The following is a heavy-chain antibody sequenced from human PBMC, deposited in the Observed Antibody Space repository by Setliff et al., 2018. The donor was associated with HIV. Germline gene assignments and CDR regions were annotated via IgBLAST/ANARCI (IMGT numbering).Heavy chain of an antibody. V-gene: IGHV3-23*01. CDR1: GFTFSDYA. Sequence: GGSLRLSCAASGFTFSDYAMSWVRQAPGKGLEWVSAISGSGRGTYYADSVKGRFTISRDNSKNTLYLQMNSLRAEDTAVYYCARGPDVTPGAFDIWGQGTMVTVSS. J-gene: IGHJ3*02. CDR3: ARGPDVTPGAFDI. CDR2: ISGSGRGT. D-gene: IGHD2-21*02.